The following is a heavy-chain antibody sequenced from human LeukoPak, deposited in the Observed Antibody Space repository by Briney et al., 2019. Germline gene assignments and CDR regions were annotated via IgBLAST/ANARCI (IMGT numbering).Heavy chain of an antibody. D-gene: IGHD4-23*01. CDR2: IYYRGSA. V-gene: IGHV4-39*07. Sequence: SETLSLTCTGSGGSISSSNHYWGWIRQPPGKGLEWIGSIYYRGSAHYNPSLKSRVTISVDTSKNQFSLKLSSVTAADTAVYYCAREGYGGNSEWFDPWGQGTLVTVSS. CDR1: GGSISSSNHY. CDR3: AREGYGGNSEWFDP. J-gene: IGHJ5*02.